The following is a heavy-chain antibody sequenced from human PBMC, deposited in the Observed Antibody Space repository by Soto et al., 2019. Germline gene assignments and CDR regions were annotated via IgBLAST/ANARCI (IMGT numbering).Heavy chain of an antibody. CDR2: ISYDGGTT. CDR1: GFTFSSYG. V-gene: IGHV3-15*01. CDR3: TTARGYSGYDSKFDY. J-gene: IGHJ4*02. D-gene: IGHD5-12*01. Sequence: GGSLRLSCAASGFTFSSYGMHWVRQAPGKGLEWVAVISYDGGTTDYAAPVKGRFTISRDDSKNTLYLQMNSLKTEDTAVYYCTTARGYSGYDSKFDYWGQGTLVTVSS.